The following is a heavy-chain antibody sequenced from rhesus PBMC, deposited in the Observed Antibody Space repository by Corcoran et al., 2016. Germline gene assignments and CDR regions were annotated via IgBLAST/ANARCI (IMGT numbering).Heavy chain of an antibody. Sequence: QLQLQESGPGLVKPSETLSVTCAVSGGSISSSYWSWIRQAPGKGLEWIGYIYVSGQSTNYTPSLKSRVTLSVDTSKNQFSLKLSSVTTADTAVYYCARVGGVGKYFEFWGQGALVTVSS. CDR3: ARVGGVGKYFEF. D-gene: IGHD1-44*02. CDR1: GGSISSSY. V-gene: IGHV4-169*01. CDR2: IYVSGQST. J-gene: IGHJ1*01.